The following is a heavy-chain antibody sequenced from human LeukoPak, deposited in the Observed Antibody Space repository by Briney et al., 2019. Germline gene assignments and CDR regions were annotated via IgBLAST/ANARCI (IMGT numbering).Heavy chain of an antibody. CDR2: ISSSTRTI. D-gene: IGHD3-22*01. V-gene: IGHV3-11*01. CDR1: GFTFSDYY. J-gene: IGHJ4*02. Sequence: GGSLRLPCAASGFTFSDYYMSWIRQAPGKGLEWVSYISSSTRTISYADSVKGRFTISRDNAKNSLYLQMSSLRADDTAVYYCARARGNYIPDYWGQGTLVTVSS. CDR3: ARARGNYIPDY.